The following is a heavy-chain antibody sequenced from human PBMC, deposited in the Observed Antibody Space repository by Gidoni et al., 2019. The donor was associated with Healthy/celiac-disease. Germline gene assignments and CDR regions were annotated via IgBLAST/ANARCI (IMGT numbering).Heavy chain of an antibody. Sequence: VQLVQSGAEVKKPGASVKVPCKASGYTFTSYGISWVRQAPGQGLEWMGWISAYNGNTNYAQKLQGRVTMTTDTSTSTAYMELRSLRSDDTAVYYCARVRQSIGSWGYFDYWGQGTLVTVSS. J-gene: IGHJ4*02. D-gene: IGHD6-13*01. CDR3: ARVRQSIGSWGYFDY. CDR1: GYTFTSYG. V-gene: IGHV1-18*01. CDR2: ISAYNGNT.